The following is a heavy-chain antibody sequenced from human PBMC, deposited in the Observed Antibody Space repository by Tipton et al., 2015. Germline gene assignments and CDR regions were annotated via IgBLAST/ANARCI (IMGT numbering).Heavy chain of an antibody. CDR2: ITNSGGGT. D-gene: IGHD4-23*01. CDR1: GFTLSSYA. CDR3: ARNLYAGNEGAWNHYYGMDV. V-gene: IGHV3-23*01. Sequence: GSLRLSCAASGFTLSSYAMSWVRQAPGKGLEWVSTITNSGGGTYYADSVKGRFTISRDNSKNTLSLQMSSLRAEDTAVYYCARNLYAGNEGAWNHYYGMDVWGQGTTVIVSS. J-gene: IGHJ6*02.